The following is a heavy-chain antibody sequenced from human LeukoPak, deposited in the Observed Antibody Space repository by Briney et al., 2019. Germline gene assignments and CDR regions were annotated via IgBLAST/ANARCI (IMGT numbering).Heavy chain of an antibody. V-gene: IGHV3-7*01. D-gene: IGHD3-3*01. CDR3: ARNWRLRYFDY. J-gene: IGHJ4*02. CDR2: IKQDGTEK. CDR1: GFSFSDYY. Sequence: PGGSLRLSCAASGFSFSDYYMRWIRQAPGKGLEWVANIKQDGTEKYYVDSVKGRFTISRDNSKSTLYLQMNSLRAEDTAVYYCARNWRLRYFDYWGQGTLVTVSS.